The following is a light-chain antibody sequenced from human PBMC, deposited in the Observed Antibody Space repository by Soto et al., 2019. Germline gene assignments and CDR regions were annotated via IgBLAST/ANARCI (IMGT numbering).Light chain of an antibody. CDR2: GAS. V-gene: IGKV3-20*01. CDR3: HHYGGSQYT. Sequence: EIVLTQSPGTLSMSPGDGATLSCRASQTVGSSFLGWYQQKPGQAPRLIIYGASNRATGIPDRFSGRGSGTDFTLTISRLDPEDFAVYYCHHYGGSQYTFGQGTKLE. CDR1: QTVGSSF. J-gene: IGKJ2*01.